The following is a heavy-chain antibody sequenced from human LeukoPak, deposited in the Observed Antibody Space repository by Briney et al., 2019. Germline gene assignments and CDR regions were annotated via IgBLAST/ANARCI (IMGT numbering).Heavy chain of an antibody. CDR3: ARESRPENYYDSTGSDWYFDL. Sequence: SETLSLTCAVYGGSFSGYYWSWIRQPPGKGLEWIGEINHSGSTNYNPSLKSRVTISVDTSKNQFSLKLSSVTAADTAVYFCARESRPENYYDSTGSDWYFDLWGRGTLVTVSS. V-gene: IGHV4-34*01. D-gene: IGHD3-22*01. CDR1: GGSFSGYY. CDR2: INHSGST. J-gene: IGHJ2*01.